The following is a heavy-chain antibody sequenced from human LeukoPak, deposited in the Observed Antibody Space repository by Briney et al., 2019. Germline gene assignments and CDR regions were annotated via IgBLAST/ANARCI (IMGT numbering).Heavy chain of an antibody. CDR1: GGTFSSYT. J-gene: IGHJ4*02. V-gene: IGHV1-69*02. CDR3: ARWTDTYYFDY. D-gene: IGHD3/OR15-3a*01. Sequence: SVKVSCKASGGTFSSYTISWVRQAPGQGLEWMGRIIPILGIANYAQKFQGRVTITADKSTSTAYMELSSLRSEDTAVYCCARWTDTYYFDYWGQGTLVTVSS. CDR2: IIPILGIA.